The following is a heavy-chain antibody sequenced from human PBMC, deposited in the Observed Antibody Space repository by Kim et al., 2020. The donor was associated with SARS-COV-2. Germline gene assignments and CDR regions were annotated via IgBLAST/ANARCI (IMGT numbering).Heavy chain of an antibody. Sequence: ASVKVSCKASGYTFTSYYMHWVRQAPGQGLEWMGIINPSGGSTSYAQKFQGRVTMTRDTSTSTVYMELSSLRSEDTAVYYCARDDPETHYDFWSGYTFDYWGQGTLVTVSS. J-gene: IGHJ4*02. D-gene: IGHD3-3*01. CDR1: GYTFTSYY. CDR3: ARDDPETHYDFWSGYTFDY. CDR2: INPSGGST. V-gene: IGHV1-46*01.